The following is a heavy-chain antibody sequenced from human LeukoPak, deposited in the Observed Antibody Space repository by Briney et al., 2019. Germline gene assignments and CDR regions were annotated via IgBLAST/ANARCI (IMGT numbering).Heavy chain of an antibody. Sequence: QPGGSLRLSCAASGFTFDDYAMHWVRQVPGKGLEWVSGISWHSGTIGYADSVKGRFTISRDNAKNSLSLQMNSLRPEDTALYYCTNDIRPLAGYPDAFDIWGQGTMVTVSS. J-gene: IGHJ3*02. V-gene: IGHV3-9*01. CDR1: GFTFDDYA. CDR2: ISWHSGTI. D-gene: IGHD3-9*01. CDR3: TNDIRPLAGYPDAFDI.